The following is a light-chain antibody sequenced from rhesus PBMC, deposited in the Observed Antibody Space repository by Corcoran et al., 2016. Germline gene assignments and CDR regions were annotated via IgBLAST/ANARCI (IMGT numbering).Light chain of an antibody. CDR2: SAY. CDR3: QPYNDLLWT. CDR1: ESVGSY. Sequence: EIVMTQSPATLSLSPGETATLSCRASESVGSYLAWYQQKPGQAPKLLVHSAYFRATGIPERFSGRGSRTEFTLTISSLGPEDVGVYHCQPYNDLLWTFGQGTKVEIK. V-gene: IGKV3-40*03. J-gene: IGKJ1*01.